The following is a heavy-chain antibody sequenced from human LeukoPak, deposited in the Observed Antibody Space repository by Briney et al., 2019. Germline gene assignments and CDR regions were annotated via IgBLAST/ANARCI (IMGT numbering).Heavy chain of an antibody. CDR3: ATHTISGVVTYASLI. CDR1: GYTGIELS. CDR2: FDPEDGET. V-gene: IGHV1-24*01. J-gene: IGHJ3*02. Sequence: ASVKVSCKLSGYTGIELSMGWVRQVPGKGLEWMGGFDPEDGETKYAQKFQGRVTMTEDTSTDTAYMELSRLTSEDTAVYYCATHTISGVVTYASLIWGRGTLVTVSS. D-gene: IGHD3-3*01.